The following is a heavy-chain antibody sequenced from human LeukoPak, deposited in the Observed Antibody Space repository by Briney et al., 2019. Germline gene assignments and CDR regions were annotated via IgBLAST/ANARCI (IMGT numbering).Heavy chain of an antibody. CDR1: GFPFTSYA. CDR3: VKNSGIWSF. CDR2: IRGTGDRT. D-gene: IGHD1-26*01. J-gene: IGHJ4*02. Sequence: GGSLRLSCAASGFPFTSYAMSWVRQAPGKGPEWLSCIRGTGDRTYYADSVRGRFTISRDNSKNMLYLQMTSLRVEDTATYYCVKNSGIWSFWGRGTLAAVPS. V-gene: IGHV3-23*01.